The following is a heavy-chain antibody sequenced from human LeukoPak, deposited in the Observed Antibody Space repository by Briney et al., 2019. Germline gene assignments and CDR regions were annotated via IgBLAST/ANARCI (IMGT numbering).Heavy chain of an antibody. D-gene: IGHD3-16*01. Sequence: GASVKVSCKASGYTFTSYDINWVRQATGQGREWMGWMNPNSGNTGYAQKFQGRVTMTRNTSISTAYMELSSLRSEDTAVYYCARGLYPEPVLGQSYWGQGTLVTVSS. CDR3: ARGLYPEPVLGQSY. CDR2: MNPNSGNT. CDR1: GYTFTSYD. J-gene: IGHJ4*02. V-gene: IGHV1-8*01.